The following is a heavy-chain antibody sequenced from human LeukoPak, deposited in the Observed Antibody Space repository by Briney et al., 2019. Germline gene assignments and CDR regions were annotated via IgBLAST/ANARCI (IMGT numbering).Heavy chain of an antibody. CDR2: INSDGSST. CDR1: GFTFSSYW. Sequence: TGGSLRLSCAASGFTFSSYWMHWVRQAPGKGLVWVSRINSDGSSTSYADSVKGRFTISRDSARNSLYLQMNSLRADDTAVYYCARDRWELPHYYYYGLDVWGQGTTVTVSS. CDR3: ARDRWELPHYYYYGLDV. V-gene: IGHV3-74*01. J-gene: IGHJ6*02. D-gene: IGHD1-26*01.